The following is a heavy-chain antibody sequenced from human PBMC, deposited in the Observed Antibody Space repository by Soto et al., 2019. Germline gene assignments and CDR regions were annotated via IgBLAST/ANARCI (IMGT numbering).Heavy chain of an antibody. CDR1: GFTFSSYS. D-gene: IGHD3-9*01. CDR3: ARIIAYDILTGYYLHSNAFDI. Sequence: EVQLVESGGGLVKPGGSLRLSCAASGFTFSSYSMNWVRQAPGKGLEWVSSISSSSSYIYYADSVKGRFTISRDNAKNSLYLQMNSLRAEDTAVYYCARIIAYDILTGYYLHSNAFDIWGQGTMVTVSS. V-gene: IGHV3-21*01. J-gene: IGHJ3*02. CDR2: ISSSSSYI.